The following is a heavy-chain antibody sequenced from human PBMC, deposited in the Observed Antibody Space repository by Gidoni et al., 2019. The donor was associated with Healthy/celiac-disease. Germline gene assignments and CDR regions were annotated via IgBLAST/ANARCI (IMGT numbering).Heavy chain of an antibody. D-gene: IGHD3-3*01. CDR3: ARDRPNNYDFWSGPESVHFDY. V-gene: IGHV3-48*03. CDR2: ISSSGSTI. CDR1: GFTFSSYE. Sequence: EVQLVESGGGLVQPGGSLRLSCAASGFTFSSYEMNWVRQAPGKGLEWVSYISSSGSTIYYADSVKGRFTISRDNAKNSLYLQMNSLRAEDTAVYYCARDRPNNYDFWSGPESVHFDYWGQGTLVTVSS. J-gene: IGHJ4*02.